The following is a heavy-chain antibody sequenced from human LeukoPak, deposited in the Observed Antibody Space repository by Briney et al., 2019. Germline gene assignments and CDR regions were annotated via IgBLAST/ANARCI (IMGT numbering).Heavy chain of an antibody. CDR3: ARGPHIAAAGPVDY. D-gene: IGHD6-13*01. CDR2: INPNSGGT. CDR1: GYTFTGYY. J-gene: IGHJ4*02. V-gene: IGHV1-2*02. Sequence: ASVKVSCKASGYTFTGYYMHWVRQAPGQGLEWMGWINPNSGGTNYAQKFQGRVTMTRNTSISTAYMELSRLRSDDTAVYYCARGPHIAAAGPVDYWGQGTLVTVSS.